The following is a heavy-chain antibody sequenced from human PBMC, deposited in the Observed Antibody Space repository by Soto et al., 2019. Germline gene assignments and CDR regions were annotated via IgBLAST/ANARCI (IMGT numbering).Heavy chain of an antibody. Sequence: SQTLSLTXAVSGVPIHNSHSFWGWIRQPPGKGLEFIGSMYYSGGANYNPSLKSRVTISLDTSKNQFSLTVNSVTAADTAIYYCGRVVEGATRHTDFDSWGQGTLVTAPQ. J-gene: IGHJ5*01. D-gene: IGHD2-15*01. CDR1: GVPIHNSHSF. V-gene: IGHV4-39*01. CDR2: MYYSGGA. CDR3: GRVVEGATRHTDFDS.